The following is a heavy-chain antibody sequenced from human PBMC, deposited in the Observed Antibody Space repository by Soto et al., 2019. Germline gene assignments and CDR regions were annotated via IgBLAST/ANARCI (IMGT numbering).Heavy chain of an antibody. CDR2: ISSGGSTI. Sequence: QVQLVESGGGLVKPGGSLRLSCAVSGFTFSDYYMTWIRQAPGKGLEWVSYISSGGSTISYADSVKGRFTISRDNAENALYLQMNSLRAEDTAVYYCARNYVWGSDNWGQGTHVTVTS. V-gene: IGHV3-11*01. D-gene: IGHD3-16*01. J-gene: IGHJ4*02. CDR1: GFTFSDYY. CDR3: ARNYVWGSDN.